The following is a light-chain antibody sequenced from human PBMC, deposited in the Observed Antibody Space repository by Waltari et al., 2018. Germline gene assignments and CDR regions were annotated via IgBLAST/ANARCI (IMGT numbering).Light chain of an antibody. Sequence: EIVLTQSPGTLSVSPGERVTVSCRASQTSTGSWLTWYHQKPGQAPRLLIYGASNSAPGIPDRFSGSGSGTDFTLTISRLEPEDSAVYYCQQYDGSVVTFGGGTKVEIK. CDR1: QTSTGSW. CDR2: GAS. V-gene: IGKV3-20*01. CDR3: QQYDGSVVT. J-gene: IGKJ4*01.